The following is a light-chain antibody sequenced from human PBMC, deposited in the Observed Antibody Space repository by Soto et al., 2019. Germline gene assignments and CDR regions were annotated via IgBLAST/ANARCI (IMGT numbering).Light chain of an antibody. CDR1: ESVSNN. V-gene: IGKV3-15*01. CDR2: GAS. Sequence: EIVMTQSPATLSLSPGERATLSCRASESVSNNLAWHQQKAGQAPRLLIYGASTRATGIPARFSGSGSGTEFTLTISRLEPEDCAVYYCQQYGRSPLTFGGGTKVDIK. J-gene: IGKJ4*01. CDR3: QQYGRSPLT.